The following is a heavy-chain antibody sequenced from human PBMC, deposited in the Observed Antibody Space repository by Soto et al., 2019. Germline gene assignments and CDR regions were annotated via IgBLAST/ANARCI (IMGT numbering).Heavy chain of an antibody. CDR2: IYYSGST. CDR3: ARDRDYYDSSGPGPHFDY. D-gene: IGHD3-22*01. V-gene: IGHV4-59*01. CDR1: GGSISSYY. J-gene: IGHJ4*02. Sequence: SETLSLTCPVSGGSISSYYWSWIRPPPGKGLEWIGYIYYSGSTNYNPSLKSRVTISVDTSKNQFSLKLSSVTAADTAVYYCARDRDYYDSSGPGPHFDYWGQGTLVTVSS.